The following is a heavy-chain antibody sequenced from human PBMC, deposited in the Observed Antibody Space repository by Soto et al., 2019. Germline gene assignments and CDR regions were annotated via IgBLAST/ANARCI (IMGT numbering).Heavy chain of an antibody. Sequence: QVQLVESGGGVVQPGRSLRLSCAASGFTFSSYAMHWVRQAPGKGLEWVAVISYDGSNKYYADSVKGRFTISRDNSKNTQYLPVNSLRAEVTAVYYCASTPLYGMDVWGQGTTVTVSS. V-gene: IGHV3-30-3*01. CDR1: GFTFSSYA. CDR3: ASTPLYGMDV. J-gene: IGHJ6*02. CDR2: ISYDGSNK.